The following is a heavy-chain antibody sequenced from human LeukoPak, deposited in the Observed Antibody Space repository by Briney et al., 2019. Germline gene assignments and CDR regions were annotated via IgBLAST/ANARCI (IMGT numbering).Heavy chain of an antibody. D-gene: IGHD2-15*01. CDR2: IYYSGST. Sequence: SETLSLTCTVSGGSISSYYWSWIRQPPGKGLEWIGYIYYSGSTNYNPSLKSRVTISVDTSKNQFSLKLSSVTAADTAVYYCAKTALGYCSGDSCYWFDPWGQGTLVTVSS. CDR3: AKTALGYCSGDSCYWFDP. V-gene: IGHV4-59*01. J-gene: IGHJ5*02. CDR1: GGSISSYY.